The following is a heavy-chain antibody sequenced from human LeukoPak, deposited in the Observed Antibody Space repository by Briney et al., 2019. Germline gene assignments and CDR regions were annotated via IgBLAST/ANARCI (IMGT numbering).Heavy chain of an antibody. CDR1: GGSISSGSYY. CDR3: ARGFGYSKLYFDY. Sequence: PLQTLSLTCTVSGGSISSGSYYWSWIRQPAGKGLEWIGRIYTSGSTNYNPSLKSRVTISVDTSKNQFSLKLSSVTAADTAVYYCARGFGYSKLYFDYWGQGTLVTVSS. D-gene: IGHD3-22*01. CDR2: IYTSGST. J-gene: IGHJ4*02. V-gene: IGHV4-61*02.